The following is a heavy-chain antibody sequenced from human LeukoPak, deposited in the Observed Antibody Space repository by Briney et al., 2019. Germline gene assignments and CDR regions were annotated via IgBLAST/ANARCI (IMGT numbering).Heavy chain of an antibody. CDR3: ARGQGTVTTH. J-gene: IGHJ4*02. Sequence: PSQTLSLTCTVSGGSISSGGYYWSWIRQPPGKGLEWIGEINHSGSANYNPSLKSRVTISLDTSKNQFSLKVSSVTAADTAVYYCARGQGTVTTHWGQGTLVTVSS. V-gene: IGHV4-30-2*01. D-gene: IGHD4-17*01. CDR2: INHSGSA. CDR1: GGSISSGGYY.